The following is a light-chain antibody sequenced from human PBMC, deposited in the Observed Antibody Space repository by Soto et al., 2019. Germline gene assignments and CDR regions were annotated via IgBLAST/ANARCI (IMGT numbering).Light chain of an antibody. J-gene: IGKJ1*01. CDR2: DAS. CDR1: QDIDNN. Sequence: DIVMTQSPATLSVSPGEGATLSCRASQDIDNNLAWYQQKPGQSPTLLIYDASTRATGLPARFSGSGSGAAFNLTISSLQSEDFAGYYCQQYDKWPGTFGQGNLV. CDR3: QQYDKWPGT. V-gene: IGKV3-15*01.